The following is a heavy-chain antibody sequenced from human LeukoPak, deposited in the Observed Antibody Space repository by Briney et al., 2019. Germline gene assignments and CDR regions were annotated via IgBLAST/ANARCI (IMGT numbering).Heavy chain of an antibody. V-gene: IGHV1-69*13. J-gene: IGHJ4*02. CDR2: IIPIFGTA. D-gene: IGHD6-19*01. Sequence: SVKVSCKASGGTFSSYAISWVRQAPGQGLEWMEGIIPIFGTANYAQKFQGRVTITADESTSTAYMELSSLRSEDTAVYYCASNRQWLVNGYYFDYWGQGTLVTVSS. CDR3: ASNRQWLVNGYYFDY. CDR1: GGTFSSYA.